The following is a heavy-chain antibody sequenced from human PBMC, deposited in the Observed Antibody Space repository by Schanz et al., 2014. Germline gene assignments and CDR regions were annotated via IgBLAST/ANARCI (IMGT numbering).Heavy chain of an antibody. CDR3: ARLATSKSRLGDAVDI. J-gene: IGHJ3*02. Sequence: QVQLVESGGGVVQPGRSLRLSCAASGFTFSTPGMHWVRQAPGKGLVWVTYIRYDGINKYYADSVKGRFTLSKDFSKDTLYLQLTSLRPEDTAVYYCARLATSKSRLGDAVDIWGQGTMVTVSS. D-gene: IGHD6-6*01. CDR2: IRYDGINK. V-gene: IGHV3-30*02. CDR1: GFTFSTPG.